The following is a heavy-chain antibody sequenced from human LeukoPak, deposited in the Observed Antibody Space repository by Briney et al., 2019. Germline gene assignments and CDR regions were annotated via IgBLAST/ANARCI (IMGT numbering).Heavy chain of an antibody. CDR1: GYTFPSYG. D-gene: IGHD3-10*01. J-gene: IGHJ4*02. V-gene: IGHV1-24*01. CDR2: FDPEDGET. Sequence: GASVKVSCKASGYTFPSYGISWVRQAPGKGLEWVGGFDPEDGETIYAQKCQGRVTMIEDTSTDTAYMELSSLRSEDTAVYYCATGGYASGSDYWGQGTLVTVSS. CDR3: ATGGYASGSDY.